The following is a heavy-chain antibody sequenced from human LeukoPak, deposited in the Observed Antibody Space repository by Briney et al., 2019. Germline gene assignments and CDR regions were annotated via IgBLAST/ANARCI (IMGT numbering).Heavy chain of an antibody. D-gene: IGHD2-15*01. CDR3: ARDRDVVVVAAAFDP. V-gene: IGHV3-30-3*01. J-gene: IGHJ5*02. CDR1: GFTFSSSA. Sequence: PGGSLRLSCAASGFTFSSSAMNWVRQAPGKGLEWVAVLSYDGSNKYYADSVKGRFTISRDNSKNTLYLQMNSLRAEDTAVYYCARDRDVVVVAAAFDPWGQGTLVTVSS. CDR2: LSYDGSNK.